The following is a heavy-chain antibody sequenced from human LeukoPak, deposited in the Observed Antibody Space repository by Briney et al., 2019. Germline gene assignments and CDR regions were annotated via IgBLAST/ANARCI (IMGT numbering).Heavy chain of an antibody. V-gene: IGHV3-74*01. Sequence: GGSLRLSCAASGFIFTKYWMHWFRQAQGKGLVWVSHVNSDGSATSYADSVKGRFTISRDNAKNTVYLHMNSLRVEDTAVYYCTSFYETNWGQGTLVTVSS. CDR3: TSFYETN. J-gene: IGHJ4*02. D-gene: IGHD2/OR15-2a*01. CDR1: GFIFTKYW. CDR2: VNSDGSAT.